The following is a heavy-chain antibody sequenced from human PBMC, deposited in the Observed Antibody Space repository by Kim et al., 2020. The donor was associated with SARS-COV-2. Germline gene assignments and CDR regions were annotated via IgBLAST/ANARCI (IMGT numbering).Heavy chain of an antibody. Sequence: GGSLRLSCAASGFTFTTYWMTWVRQAPGKGLEWVASIKQDGSEKFYVDSVKGRFTISRDNAKNSLYLQMNSLRVEDTAFYYCARGHLTPIYWGQGTLVTVSS. J-gene: IGHJ4*02. V-gene: IGHV3-7*03. CDR3: ARGHLTPIY. CDR1: GFTFTTYW. D-gene: IGHD3-3*02. CDR2: IKQDGSEK.